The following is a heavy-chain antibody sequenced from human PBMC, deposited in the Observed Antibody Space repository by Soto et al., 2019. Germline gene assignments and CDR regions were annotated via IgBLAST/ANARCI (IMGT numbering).Heavy chain of an antibody. V-gene: IGHV4-59*11. CDR3: AIAYNYPSQFGMDV. D-gene: IGHD5-18*01. CDR2: ISNSRST. CDR1: GDSIIGHY. Sequence: PSETLSLTFTVSGDSIIGHYWSWVRQPPGKGLEWIGYISNSRSTNYNPTLKSRVTITVGTSKNQFSLTLTSVNAADTAIYYCAIAYNYPSQFGMDVWGQGTMVT. J-gene: IGHJ6*02.